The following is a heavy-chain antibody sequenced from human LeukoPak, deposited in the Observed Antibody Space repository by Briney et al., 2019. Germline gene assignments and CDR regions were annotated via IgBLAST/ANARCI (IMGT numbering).Heavy chain of an antibody. CDR2: IWCDGSNT. CDR3: ATSLGMGWFDP. J-gene: IGHJ5*02. V-gene: IGHV3-33*01. Sequence: GGSLRLSCAASGFTFSSYAMHWVRQAPGKGLEWVAGIWCDGSNTYYADSVKGRFTISRDNSKNTLYLQMTSLNAEDRAVYYCATSLGMGWFDPWGQGTLVTVSS. CDR1: GFTFSSYA. D-gene: IGHD7-27*01.